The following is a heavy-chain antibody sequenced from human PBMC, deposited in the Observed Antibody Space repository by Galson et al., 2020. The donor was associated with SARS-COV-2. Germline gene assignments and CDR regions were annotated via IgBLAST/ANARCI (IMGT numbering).Heavy chain of an antibody. CDR2: IRSKANSYAT. CDR1: GFTFSGPV. V-gene: IGHV3-73*01. Sequence: PGGSLRLSCAASGFTFSGPVIHWVRQASGKGLEWVGRIRSKANSYATAYAASVKGRFTISRDDSKNTAYLQMNSLKTEDTAVYYCTSFGVVFIWGQGTMVTVSS. CDR3: TSFGVVFI. J-gene: IGHJ3*02. D-gene: IGHD3-3*01.